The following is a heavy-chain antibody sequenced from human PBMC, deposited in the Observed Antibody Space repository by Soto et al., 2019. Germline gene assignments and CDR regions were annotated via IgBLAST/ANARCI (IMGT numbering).Heavy chain of an antibody. V-gene: IGHV3-15*01. Sequence: RQPPGKGLEWVGRIKSKTDGGTTDYAAPVKGRFTISRDDSKNTLYLQMNSLKTEDTAVYYCLYSGSNFDYWGQGTLVTVSS. D-gene: IGHD1-26*01. J-gene: IGHJ4*02. CDR2: IKSKTDGGTT. CDR3: LYSGSNFDY.